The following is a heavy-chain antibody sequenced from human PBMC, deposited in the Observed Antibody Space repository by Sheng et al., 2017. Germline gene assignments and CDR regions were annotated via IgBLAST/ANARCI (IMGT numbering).Heavy chain of an antibody. CDR2: IYTSGST. D-gene: IGHD3-10*01. J-gene: IGHJ3*02. CDR1: GGSISSGSYY. Sequence: QVQLQESGPGLVKPSQTLSLTCTVSGGSISSGSYYWSWIRQPAGKGLEWIGRIYTSGSTNYNPSLKSRVTISVDTSKNQFSLKLSSVTAADTAVYYCARSMVRGVMGADAFDIWGQGTMVTVSS. V-gene: IGHV4-61*02. CDR3: ARSMVRGVMGADAFDI.